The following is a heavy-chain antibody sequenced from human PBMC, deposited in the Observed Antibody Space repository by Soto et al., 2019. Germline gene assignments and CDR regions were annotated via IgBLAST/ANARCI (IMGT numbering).Heavy chain of an antibody. CDR1: GFTFSSYG. V-gene: IGHV3-30*18. CDR2: ISYDGSNK. CDR3: AKDRPGRAHYDILTGYDYMDV. J-gene: IGHJ6*03. Sequence: GGSLRLSCAASGFTFSSYGMHWVRQAPGKGLEWVAVISYDGSNKYYADSVKGRFTISRDNSKNTLYLQMNSLRAEDTAVYYCAKDRPGRAHYDILTGYDYMDVWGKGTTVTVSS. D-gene: IGHD3-9*01.